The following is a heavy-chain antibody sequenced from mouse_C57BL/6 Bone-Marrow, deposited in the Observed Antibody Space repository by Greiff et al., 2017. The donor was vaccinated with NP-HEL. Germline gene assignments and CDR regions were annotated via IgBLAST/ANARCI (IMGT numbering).Heavy chain of an antibody. Sequence: QVQLKESGAELVKPGASVKISCKASGYAFSSYWMNWVKQRPGQGLEWIGQIYPGDGDTNYNGKFKGTATLTADKSSSTAYMQLSSLTSEDSAVYFCARGGSVAYWGQGTLVTVSA. V-gene: IGHV1-80*01. CDR2: IYPGDGDT. J-gene: IGHJ3*01. CDR3: ARGGSVAY. D-gene: IGHD3-1*01. CDR1: GYAFSSYW.